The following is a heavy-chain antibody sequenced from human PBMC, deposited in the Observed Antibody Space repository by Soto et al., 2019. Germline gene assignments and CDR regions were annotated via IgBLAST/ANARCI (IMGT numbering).Heavy chain of an antibody. CDR3: AREPLT. CDR2: IYYSGTTYYT. J-gene: IGHJ4*02. V-gene: IGHV4-31*03. CDR1: GGSISSGGYY. Sequence: QVQLQETGPGLVKPSQTLSLTCTVSGGSISSGGYYWSWIRQHPGKGLEWIGYIYYSGTTYYTYYNPSLNSRVTISVDTSKNQFALKLSSVTAAEAAVYYCAREPLTWGQGTLVTVSS.